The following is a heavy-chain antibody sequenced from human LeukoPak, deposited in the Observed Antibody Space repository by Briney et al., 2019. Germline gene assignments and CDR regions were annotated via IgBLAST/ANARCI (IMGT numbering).Heavy chain of an antibody. Sequence: PSETLSLTCTVSGGSISSSSYYWGWIRQPPGKGLEWIGSIYYSGSTYYNPSLKSRVTISVDTSKNQFSLKLSSVTAADTAVYYCARQGGYSSPFSVWGKGTTVAVSS. CDR1: GGSISSSSYY. D-gene: IGHD6-6*01. J-gene: IGHJ6*04. CDR3: ARQGGYSSPFSV. CDR2: IYYSGST. V-gene: IGHV4-39*01.